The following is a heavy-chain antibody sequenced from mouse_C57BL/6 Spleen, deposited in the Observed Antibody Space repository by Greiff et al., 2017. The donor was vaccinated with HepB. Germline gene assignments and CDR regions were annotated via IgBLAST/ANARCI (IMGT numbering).Heavy chain of an antibody. J-gene: IGHJ4*01. CDR2: ISSGGDYI. Sequence: EVKVVESGEGLVKPGGSLKLSCAASGFTFSSYAMSWVRQTPEKRLEWVAYISSGGDYIYYADTVKGRFTISRDNARNTLYLQMSSLKSEDTAMYYCTRDRYYDYYAMDYWGQGTSVTVSS. CDR3: TRDRYYDYYAMDY. D-gene: IGHD2-3*01. CDR1: GFTFSSYA. V-gene: IGHV5-9-1*02.